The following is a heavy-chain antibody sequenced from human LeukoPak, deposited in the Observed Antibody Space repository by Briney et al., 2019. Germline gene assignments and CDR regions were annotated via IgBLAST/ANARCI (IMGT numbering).Heavy chain of an antibody. J-gene: IGHJ4*02. CDR2: IRYDGSNK. D-gene: IGHD3-22*01. V-gene: IGHV3-30*02. CDR1: GFTFSSYG. CDR3: AKASGVDYYGSSGYLDYFDY. Sequence: GGSLRLSCAASGFTFSSYGMHWVRQAPGKGLEWVAFIRYDGSNKYYADSVKGRFTISRDNSKNTLYLQMNSLRAEDTAVYYCAKASGVDYYGSSGYLDYFDYWGQGTLVTVSS.